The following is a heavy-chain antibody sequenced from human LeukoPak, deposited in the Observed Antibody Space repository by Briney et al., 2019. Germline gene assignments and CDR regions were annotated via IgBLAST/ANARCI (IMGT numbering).Heavy chain of an antibody. J-gene: IGHJ4*02. D-gene: IGHD3-10*01. Sequence: GGSLRLSCATSEFFFSSHGLHWVRQAPGQGLEWLAVISFDGKNKFYADSVKGRFTISRDNAKNSLYLQMNSLRAEDTAVYYCARNYYGSGSQYNPFEYWGQGTLVTVSS. CDR2: ISFDGKNK. CDR1: EFFFSSHG. CDR3: ARNYYGSGSQYNPFEY. V-gene: IGHV3-30*04.